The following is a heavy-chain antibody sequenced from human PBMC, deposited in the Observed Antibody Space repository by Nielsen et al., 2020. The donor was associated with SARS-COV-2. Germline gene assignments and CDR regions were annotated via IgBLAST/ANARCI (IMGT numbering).Heavy chain of an antibody. Sequence: ASVQVSCKASGYSFSRYPMNWVRQAPAHGLEWMGWIDTNIGKPTPAQGFTGRFVFSSDTSVSTASLQISTLRAEDTAVYYCARENSGPGGTASYGMDLWGQGTTVTVSS. CDR3: ARENSGPGGTASYGMDL. V-gene: IGHV7-4-1*02. D-gene: IGHD3-10*01. J-gene: IGHJ6*02. CDR1: GYSFSRYP. CDR2: IDTNIGKP.